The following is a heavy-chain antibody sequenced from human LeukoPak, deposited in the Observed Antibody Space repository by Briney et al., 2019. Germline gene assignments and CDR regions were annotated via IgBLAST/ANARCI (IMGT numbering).Heavy chain of an antibody. V-gene: IGHV4-39*07. CDR3: AREAPQAAGTMDFDY. D-gene: IGHD6-13*01. CDR2: IYYSGST. J-gene: IGHJ4*02. CDR1: GGSISSSSYY. Sequence: SETLSLTCTVSGGSISSSSYYWGWIRQPPGKGLEWIGSIYYSGSTYYNPSLKSRVTISVDTSKNQFSLKLSSVTAADTAVYYCAREAPQAAGTMDFDYWGQGTLVTVSS.